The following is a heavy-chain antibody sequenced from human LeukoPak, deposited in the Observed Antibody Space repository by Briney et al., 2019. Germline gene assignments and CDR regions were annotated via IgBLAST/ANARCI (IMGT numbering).Heavy chain of an antibody. J-gene: IGHJ3*02. Sequence: GGSLRLSCAASGFTFSTYAMHWVRQAPGKGLEWVAVISYDGSNKYYADSVKGRFTISRDNSKNTLYLQMNSLRAEDTAVYYCAREGVVVINADAFDIWGQGTMVTVSS. CDR1: GFTFSTYA. V-gene: IGHV3-30-3*01. CDR2: ISYDGSNK. D-gene: IGHD3-22*01. CDR3: AREGVVVINADAFDI.